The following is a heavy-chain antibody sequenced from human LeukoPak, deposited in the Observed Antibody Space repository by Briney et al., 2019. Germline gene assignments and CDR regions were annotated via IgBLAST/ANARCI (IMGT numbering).Heavy chain of an antibody. J-gene: IGHJ4*02. Sequence: GGSLRLSCVASGFSFSTYGIHWVRQAPGKGLEWVAVIWYDGSNKFYADSVKGRFTISRDNAKNSLYLQMNSLRAEDTAVYYCARGIRYYDFWSGYQPLDYWGQGTLVTVSS. CDR2: IWYDGSNK. CDR1: GFSFSTYG. D-gene: IGHD3-3*01. V-gene: IGHV3-33*01. CDR3: ARGIRYYDFWSGYQPLDY.